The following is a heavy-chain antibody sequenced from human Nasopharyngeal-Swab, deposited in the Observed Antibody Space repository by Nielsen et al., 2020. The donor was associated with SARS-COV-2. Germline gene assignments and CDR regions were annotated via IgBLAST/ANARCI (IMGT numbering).Heavy chain of an antibody. J-gene: IGHJ3*02. Sequence: GESLKISCAASGFTFSSYAMSWVRQAPGKGLEWVSATSGSGGSTYYADSVKGRFTISRDNSKNTLYLQMNSLRAEDTAVYYCAKPVLLWFGEFSPLDAFDIWGQGTMVTVSS. CDR3: AKPVLLWFGEFSPLDAFDI. V-gene: IGHV3-23*01. D-gene: IGHD3-10*01. CDR1: GFTFSSYA. CDR2: TSGSGGST.